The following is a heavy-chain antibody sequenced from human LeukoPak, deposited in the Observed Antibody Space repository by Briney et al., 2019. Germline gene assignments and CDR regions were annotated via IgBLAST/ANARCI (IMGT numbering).Heavy chain of an antibody. J-gene: IGHJ4*02. CDR2: ISGGSSTI. CDR1: GFTFSSYS. D-gene: IGHD3-16*01. Sequence: GGSLRLSCAASGFTFSSYSMNWVRQAPGKGLEWVSYISGGSSTIYYADSVKGRFTISRDNAKNSLYLQMNSLRAEDTAVYYWARALIDTSGADYWGQGTLVTVSS. V-gene: IGHV3-48*04. CDR3: ARALIDTSGADY.